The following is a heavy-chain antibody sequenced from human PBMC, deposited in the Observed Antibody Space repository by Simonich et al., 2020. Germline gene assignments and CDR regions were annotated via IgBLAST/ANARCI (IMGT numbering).Heavy chain of an antibody. V-gene: IGHV1-2*02. CDR2: INPNSGGT. CDR3: ARVRFEAFDI. CDR1: GYTFTGYY. Sequence: QVQLVQSGAEVKKPGASVKVSCKASGYTFTGYYMHWVRQAPGQGLEWMGWINPNSGGTNYAKKFQGRVTMTRDTSISTAYRELSRLRSDDTAVYYCARVRFEAFDIWGQGTMVTVSS. J-gene: IGHJ3*02.